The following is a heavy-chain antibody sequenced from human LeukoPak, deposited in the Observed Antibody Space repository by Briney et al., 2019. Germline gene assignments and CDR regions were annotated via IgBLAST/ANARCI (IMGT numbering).Heavy chain of an antibody. CDR2: ISGSGDIT. V-gene: IGHV3-23*01. J-gene: IGHJ4*02. Sequence: PSGGSLRLSCAASGFTFSNYAMNWVRQAPGKGLEWVSVISGSGDITYYADSVKGRFTISRDNSKNTLYLQINSLRAEDTAIYYGAKSHGSSWYGEDYWGQGTLVTVSS. CDR1: GFTFSNYA. CDR3: AKSHGSSWYGEDY. D-gene: IGHD6-13*01.